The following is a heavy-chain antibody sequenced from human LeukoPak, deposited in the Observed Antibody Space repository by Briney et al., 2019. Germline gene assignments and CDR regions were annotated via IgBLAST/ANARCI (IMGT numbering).Heavy chain of an antibody. V-gene: IGHV4-59*01. D-gene: IGHD3-10*01. Sequence: SETLSLTCTVSGGSITNYFWSWIRQSPGKGLEWIGYIYYSGSTNYNPSLKGRVTISVDTSKNQFSLRLRSVTAADTAVYYCARLYYYGSGSSLPFDYWGQGTLVTVSS. CDR3: ARLYYYGSGSSLPFDY. CDR2: IYYSGST. J-gene: IGHJ4*02. CDR1: GGSITNYF.